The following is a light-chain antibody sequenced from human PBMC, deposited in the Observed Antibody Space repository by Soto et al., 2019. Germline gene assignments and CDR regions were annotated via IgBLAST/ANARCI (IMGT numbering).Light chain of an antibody. J-gene: IGLJ1*01. V-gene: IGLV2-14*03. CDR2: DVS. CDR3: SSYTTSNTRQIV. CDR1: SSDVGGYNY. Sequence: QSVLTQPASVSGSPGQSINISCTGTSSDVGGYNYVSLYQHHPGKAPKLIIYDVSNRPSGVSNPFSGSKSGNTASLTISGLQPEDEADYYCSSYTTSNTRQIVFGTGTKVTV.